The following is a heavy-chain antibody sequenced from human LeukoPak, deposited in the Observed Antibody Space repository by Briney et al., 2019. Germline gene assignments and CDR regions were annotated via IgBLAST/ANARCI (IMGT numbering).Heavy chain of an antibody. CDR3: ARDQDIVVVVAAFDP. CDR1: GGSFSGYY. V-gene: IGHV4-34*01. D-gene: IGHD2-15*01. CDR2: INHSGST. J-gene: IGHJ5*02. Sequence: PSETLSLTCAVYGGSFSGYYWSWIRQPPGKGLEWIGEINHSGSTNYNPSLKSRVTISVDTSKNQFSLKLSSVTAADTAVYYCARDQDIVVVVAAFDPWGQGTLVTVSS.